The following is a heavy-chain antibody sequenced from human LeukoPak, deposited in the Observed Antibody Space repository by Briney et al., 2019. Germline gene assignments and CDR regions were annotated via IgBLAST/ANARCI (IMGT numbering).Heavy chain of an antibody. D-gene: IGHD3-3*01. J-gene: IGHJ4*02. Sequence: GGSLRLSCAASGFTFSSYAMHWVRQAPGKGLEWVAVISYDGSNKYYADSVKGRFTTSRDNSKNTLYLQMNSLRAEDTAVYYCARAPTTGFLEWLLYGYWGQGTLVTVSS. CDR3: ARAPTTGFLEWLLYGY. CDR1: GFTFSSYA. CDR2: ISYDGSNK. V-gene: IGHV3-30-3*01.